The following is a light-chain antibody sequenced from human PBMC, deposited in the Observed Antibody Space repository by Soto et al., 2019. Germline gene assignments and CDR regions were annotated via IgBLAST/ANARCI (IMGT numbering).Light chain of an antibody. CDR2: GAS. CDR3: QQYGSSPVT. Sequence: EIVLTQSPGTLSLSPGERATLSCRASQSVSSSYLAWYQQKPGQAPRLLIYGASSRATGIPDRFSGSGSGTDFTLTISILEHEDFAVYYCQQYGSSPVTFGPGTKVDIK. J-gene: IGKJ3*01. V-gene: IGKV3-20*01. CDR1: QSVSSSY.